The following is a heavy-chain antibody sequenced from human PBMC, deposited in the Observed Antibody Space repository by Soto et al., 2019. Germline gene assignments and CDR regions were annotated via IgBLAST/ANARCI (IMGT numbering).Heavy chain of an antibody. D-gene: IGHD2-15*01. J-gene: IGHJ4*02. CDR1: GYTFTSYV. CDR2: ISAYNGNT. V-gene: IGHV1-18*01. Sequence: ASVKVSCKASGYTFTSYVISWVRQAPGQGLEWMGGISAYNGNTNYAQKLQGRVTMTTDTSTSTAYMKLRSLRSDDTAVYYCVVAAQPYYFDYWGQGTLVTVSS. CDR3: VVAAQPYYFDY.